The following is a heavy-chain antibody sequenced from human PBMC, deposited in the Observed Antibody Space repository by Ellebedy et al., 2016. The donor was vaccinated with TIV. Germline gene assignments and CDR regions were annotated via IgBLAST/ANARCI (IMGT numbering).Heavy chain of an antibody. CDR1: RFSFSSYW. CDR2: INQDGSDK. J-gene: IGHJ3*02. D-gene: IGHD4-17*01. CDR3: ATDGSYGDYRFPAHAFVM. Sequence: GESLKISCAASRFSFSSYWMSWVRQSPGKGLEWVANINQDGSDKYYVDSVKGRFTISRDNAKNSLYLQMNSLRAEDTSVYYCATDGSYGDYRFPAHAFVMWGQGTMVTVSS. V-gene: IGHV3-7*01.